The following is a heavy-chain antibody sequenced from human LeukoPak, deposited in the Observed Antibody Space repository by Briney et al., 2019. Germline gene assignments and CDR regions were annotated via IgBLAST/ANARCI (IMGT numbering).Heavy chain of an antibody. CDR3: ARQLNYYGSGSYLY. CDR2: INHSGST. D-gene: IGHD3-10*01. J-gene: IGHJ4*02. V-gene: IGHV4-34*01. CDR1: GGSFSGYY. Sequence: SETLSLTCAVYGGSFSGYYWSWIRQPPGKGLEWIGEINHSGSTNYNPSLKSRVTISVDTSKNQFSLKLSSVTAADTAVYYCARQLNYYGSGSYLYWGQGTLVTVSS.